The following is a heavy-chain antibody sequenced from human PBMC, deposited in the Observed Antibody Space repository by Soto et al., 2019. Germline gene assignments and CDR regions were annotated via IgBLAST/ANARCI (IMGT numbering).Heavy chain of an antibody. CDR3: ARDMWELLPYDY. V-gene: IGHV1-18*04. CDR2: ISAYNGNT. CDR1: GYTFTSYG. J-gene: IGHJ4*02. Sequence: ASVKVSCKASGYTFTSYGISWVRQAPGQGLEWMGWISAYNGNTDYAQKLQGRVTMTTDTSTSTAYMELRSLRSDDTAVYYCARDMWELLPYDYWGQGTLVTVSS. D-gene: IGHD1-26*01.